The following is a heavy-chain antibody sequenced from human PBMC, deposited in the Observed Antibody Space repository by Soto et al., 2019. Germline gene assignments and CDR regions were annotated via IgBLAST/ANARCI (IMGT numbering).Heavy chain of an antibody. Sequence: GGSLRLSCAASGFTFSSYGMHWVRQAPGKGLEWVAVISYDGSNKYYADSVKGRFTISRDNSKNTLYLQMSSLRAEDTAVYYCAKGSRAAYFDYWGQGTLVTVSS. CDR1: GFTFSSYG. CDR3: AKGSRAAYFDY. CDR2: ISYDGSNK. J-gene: IGHJ4*02. D-gene: IGHD6-25*01. V-gene: IGHV3-30*18.